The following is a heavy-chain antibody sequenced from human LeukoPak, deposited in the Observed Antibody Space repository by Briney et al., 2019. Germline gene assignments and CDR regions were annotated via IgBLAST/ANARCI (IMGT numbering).Heavy chain of an antibody. CDR3: ARGKVYYDSSGYSHGDY. D-gene: IGHD3-22*01. V-gene: IGHV3-30*04. CDR2: ISYDGSNK. Sequence: GRSLRLSCAASGFTFSSYAMHRVRQAPGKGLEWVAVISYDGSNKYYADSVKGRFTISRDNSKNTLYLQMNSLRAEDTAVYYCARGKVYYDSSGYSHGDYWGQGTLVTVSS. CDR1: GFTFSSYA. J-gene: IGHJ4*02.